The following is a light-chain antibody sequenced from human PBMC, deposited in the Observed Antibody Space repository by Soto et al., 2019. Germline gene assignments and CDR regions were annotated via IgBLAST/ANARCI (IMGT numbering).Light chain of an antibody. V-gene: IGKV3-20*01. CDR2: GAS. J-gene: IGKJ1*01. CDR1: QSVRSN. CDR3: QQYGSSPQT. Sequence: EIVMTQSPATLSVSPGGRATLSCRASQSVRSNLAWHQQKPGQAPRLLIYGASSRATGIPDRFSGSGSGTDFTLTISRLEPEDFAVYYCQQYGSSPQTFGQGTKVGI.